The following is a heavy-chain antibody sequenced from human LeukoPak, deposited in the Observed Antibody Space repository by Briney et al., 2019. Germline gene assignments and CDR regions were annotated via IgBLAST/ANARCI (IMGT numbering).Heavy chain of an antibody. V-gene: IGHV3-30-3*01. CDR2: ISYDGSNK. J-gene: IGHJ4*02. Sequence: QPGRSLRLSCAASGFTFSNYAMHWVRQAPGKGLEWVAVISYDGSNKYYADSVKGRFTISRDNAKNTLYLQINSLRAEDTTVYYCAKDRDDNSYYEKWGQGTLVTVSS. CDR1: GFTFSNYA. CDR3: AKDRDDNSYYEK. D-gene: IGHD4-11*01.